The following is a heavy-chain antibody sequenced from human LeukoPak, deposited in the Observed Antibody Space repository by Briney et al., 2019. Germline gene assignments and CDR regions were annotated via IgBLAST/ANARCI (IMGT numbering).Heavy chain of an antibody. V-gene: IGHV7-4-1*02. D-gene: IGHD2-21*01. CDR2: INTNTGNP. J-gene: IGHJ4*02. CDR3: ARDGGADWFVLGSSFLPDY. Sequence: GASVKVSCKASGYTFTSYAMNWVRQAPGQGLEWMGWINTNTGNPTYAQGFTGRFVFSLDTSASTAYLQISSLKAEDTAVYYCARDGGADWFVLGSSFLPDYWGQGTLVTVSS. CDR1: GYTFTSYA.